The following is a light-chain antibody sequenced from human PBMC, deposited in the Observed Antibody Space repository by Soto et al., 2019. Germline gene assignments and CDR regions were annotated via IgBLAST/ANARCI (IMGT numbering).Light chain of an antibody. CDR3: QQYDNLLGA. V-gene: IGKV1-33*01. CDR2: DAS. CDR1: QDISNY. J-gene: IGKJ3*01. Sequence: DIQMTQSPSSLSASVGDRVTITCQASQDISNYLNWYQQKPGEAPKLLIYDASNLETGVPSRFSGSGSGTDFTFTISSLQPEDIATYYCQQYDNLLGAFGPGTKVDIK.